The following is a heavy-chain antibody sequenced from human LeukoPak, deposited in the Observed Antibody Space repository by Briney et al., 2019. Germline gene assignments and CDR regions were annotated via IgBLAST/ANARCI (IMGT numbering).Heavy chain of an antibody. J-gene: IGHJ4*02. V-gene: IGHV3-21*01. Sequence: GGSLRLSCAASGFTFSSYSMNWVRQAPGKGLEWVSSISSSSSCIYYADSVKGRFTISRDNAKNSLYLQMNSLRAEDTAVYYCARDRDGYYEFDYWGQGTLVTVSS. CDR1: GFTFSSYS. D-gene: IGHD3-22*01. CDR2: ISSSSSCI. CDR3: ARDRDGYYEFDY.